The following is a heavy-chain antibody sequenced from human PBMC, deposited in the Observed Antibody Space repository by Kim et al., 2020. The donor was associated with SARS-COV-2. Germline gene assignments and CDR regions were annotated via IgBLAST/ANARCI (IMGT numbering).Heavy chain of an antibody. D-gene: IGHD1-26*01. J-gene: IGHJ4*02. CDR3: ARGERVFDY. CDR2: IYYSGST. V-gene: IGHV4-59*01. CDR1: GGSISSYY. Sequence: SETLSLTCTVSGGSISSYYWSWIRQPPGKGLEWIGYIYYSGSTNYNPSLKSRVTISVDTSKNQFSLKLSSVTAADTAVYYCARGERVFDYWGQGTLVTVSS.